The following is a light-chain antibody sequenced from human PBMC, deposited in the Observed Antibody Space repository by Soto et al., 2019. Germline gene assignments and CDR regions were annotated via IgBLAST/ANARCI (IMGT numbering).Light chain of an antibody. CDR3: MQTRQTPFT. Sequence: DIVMTQSPLSLPVTPGEPASISCRSSQSLLHSNGYNYFDWYLQKPGQSPQLLIYLGSYRASGVPDRFSGSGSGTDFTLEISRVEAEDVGVYFCMQTRQTPFTFGPGTKVDIK. V-gene: IGKV2-28*01. CDR2: LGS. CDR1: QSLLHSNGYNY. J-gene: IGKJ3*01.